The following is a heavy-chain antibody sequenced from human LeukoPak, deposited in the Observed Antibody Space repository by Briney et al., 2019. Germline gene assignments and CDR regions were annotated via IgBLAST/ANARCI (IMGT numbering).Heavy chain of an antibody. CDR3: ARQSCSSTTCPFDY. D-gene: IGHD2-2*01. Sequence: PSETLSLTCTVSGGSISSSSYYWGWIRQPPGTGLEWTGSIYYSGSTYYNPSLKSRVTISVDTSKNQFSLKLSSVTAADTAVYYCARQSCSSTTCPFDYWGQGTLVTVSS. CDR2: IYYSGST. CDR1: GGSISSSSYY. V-gene: IGHV4-39*01. J-gene: IGHJ4*02.